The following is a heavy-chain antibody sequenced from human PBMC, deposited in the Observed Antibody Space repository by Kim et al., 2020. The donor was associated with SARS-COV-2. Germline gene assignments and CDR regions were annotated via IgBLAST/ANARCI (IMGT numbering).Heavy chain of an antibody. CDR1: GFSFTTYA. D-gene: IGHD3-10*02. V-gene: IGHV7-4-1*02. CDR3: ARKPFCSGSQYLDF. Sequence: ASVKFSCKASGFSFTTYAMHWVRQAPGQGLEWMGWINTNTGNPTYAQGFTGRFVFSLDTSVSTAYLQISSLKAEDNAVYYCARKPFCSGSQYLDFWGQGT. J-gene: IGHJ4*02. CDR2: INTNTGNP.